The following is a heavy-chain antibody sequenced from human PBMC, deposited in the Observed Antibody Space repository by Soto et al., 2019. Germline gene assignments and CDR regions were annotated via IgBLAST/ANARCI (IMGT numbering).Heavy chain of an antibody. D-gene: IGHD7-27*01. CDR2: ISGSGGST. Sequence: HPGGSLRLSCAASGFTFSSYAMSWVRQAPGKGLGWVSAISGSGGSTYYADSVKGRFTISRDNSKNTLYLQMNSLRAEDTAVYYCAKDRTLGLSHDAFDIWGQGTMVTVSS. CDR3: AKDRTLGLSHDAFDI. V-gene: IGHV3-23*01. CDR1: GFTFSSYA. J-gene: IGHJ3*02.